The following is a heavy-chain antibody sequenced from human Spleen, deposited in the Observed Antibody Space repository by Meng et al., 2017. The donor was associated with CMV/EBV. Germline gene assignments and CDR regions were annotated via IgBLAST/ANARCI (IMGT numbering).Heavy chain of an antibody. J-gene: IGHJ4*02. CDR1: GGSFSGYY. V-gene: IGHV4-34*01. CDR2: INHSGST. Sequence: QVQVQQWGAGLLKPSETLSLTCAGYGGSFSGYYWSWIRKPPGKGLEWIGEINHSGSTNYNPSLKSRVTISVDTSKNQFSLKLSSVTAADTAVYYCARGRGGSTYGRFDYWGQGTLVTVSS. D-gene: IGHD1-26*01. CDR3: ARGRGGSTYGRFDY.